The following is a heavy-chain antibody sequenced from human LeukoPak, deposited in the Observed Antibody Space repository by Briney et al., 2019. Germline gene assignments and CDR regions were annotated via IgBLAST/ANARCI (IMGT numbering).Heavy chain of an antibody. Sequence: PSETLSLTCTVSGGSISSYYWSWIRQPPGKGLEWIGYIYYSGSTNYNPSLKSRVTISVDTSKNQFSLKLSSVTAAATAVYYCASLSYCSSTSCYVGYFDYWGQGTLVTVSS. CDR2: IYYSGST. D-gene: IGHD2-2*01. CDR1: GGSISSYY. V-gene: IGHV4-59*08. J-gene: IGHJ4*02. CDR3: ASLSYCSSTSCYVGYFDY.